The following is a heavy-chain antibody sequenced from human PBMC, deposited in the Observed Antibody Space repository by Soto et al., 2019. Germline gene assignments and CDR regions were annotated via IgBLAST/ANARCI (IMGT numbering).Heavy chain of an antibody. J-gene: IGHJ4*02. CDR1: GFTFISYA. CDR3: ARGPWLPRIDY. V-gene: IGHV3-30-3*01. CDR2: ISYDGSNK. Sequence: GGSLRLSCAASGFTFISYAMHWVRQAPGKGLEWVAVISYDGSNKYYADSVKGRFTISRDNSKNTLYLQMNSLRAEDTAVYYCARGPWLPRIDYWGQGTLVTVS. D-gene: IGHD5-12*01.